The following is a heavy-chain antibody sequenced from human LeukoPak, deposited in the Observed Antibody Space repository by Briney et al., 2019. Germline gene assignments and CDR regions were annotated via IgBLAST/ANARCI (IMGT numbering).Heavy chain of an antibody. Sequence: SVKVSCKASGGTFSSYAISWVRQAPGQGLEWMGGIIPIFGTANYAQKFQGRVTITADESTSTAYMELSSLRSEDTAVYYCARDPYSSSWYSSGENWFDPWGQGTLVTVSS. V-gene: IGHV1-69*01. CDR3: ARDPYSSSWYSSGENWFDP. CDR1: GGTFSSYA. J-gene: IGHJ5*02. CDR2: IIPIFGTA. D-gene: IGHD6-13*01.